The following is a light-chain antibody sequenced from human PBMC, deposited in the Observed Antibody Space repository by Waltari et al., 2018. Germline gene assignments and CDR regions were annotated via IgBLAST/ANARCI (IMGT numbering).Light chain of an antibody. V-gene: IGLV3-19*01. J-gene: IGLJ3*02. CDR3: NSRDSSGNQWV. CDR2: AKN. CDR1: SIRSYY. Sequence: SSELTQDPAVSVALGQIVRITCQGDSIRSYYANWYQQKPRQATFLVIFAKNNRPSGIPDRFSGSSSGNTASLTITGAQAEDEADYYCNSRDSSGNQWVFGGGTKLTVL.